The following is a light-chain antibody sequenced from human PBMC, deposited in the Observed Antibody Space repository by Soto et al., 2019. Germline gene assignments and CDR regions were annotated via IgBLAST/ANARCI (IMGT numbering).Light chain of an antibody. V-gene: IGLV2-14*01. J-gene: IGLJ2*01. CDR3: SSYTSSSILDVV. Sequence: QSVLTQPASVSGSPGQSITISCTGTSSDVGAYNYVSWYQQQPGKAPKLMIYDVSYRPSGVSNRFSGSKSGNTASLTISGLQAEDEADYYCSSYTSSSILDVVFGGGTKLTVL. CDR1: SSDVGAYNY. CDR2: DVS.